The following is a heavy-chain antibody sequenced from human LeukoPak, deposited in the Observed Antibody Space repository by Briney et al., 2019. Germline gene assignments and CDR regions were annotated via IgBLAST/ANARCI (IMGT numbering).Heavy chain of an antibody. CDR1: GGSISGWY. CDR3: ARETSLAGFASGLGFNY. Sequence: PSETLSLTCTVSGGSISGWYWSWLRPPPGTGLEWLGSPYGSGYTNYNPSLKSRVTMSIDTSKNHFSLKLTSVTAADTATYYCARETSLAGFASGLGFNYWGQGILVTVSS. V-gene: IGHV4-59*01. J-gene: IGHJ4*02. D-gene: IGHD6-19*01. CDR2: PYGSGYT.